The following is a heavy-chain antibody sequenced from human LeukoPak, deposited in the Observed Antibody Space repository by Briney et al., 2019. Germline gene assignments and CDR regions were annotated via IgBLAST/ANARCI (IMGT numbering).Heavy chain of an antibody. CDR2: INPSGGST. CDR1: GYTFTSYY. J-gene: IGHJ6*03. D-gene: IGHD6-13*01. CDR3: AAGYSSSWPYYYYYMDV. Sequence: ASVKVSCKASGYTFTSYYMHWVRQAPGQGLEWMGIINPSGGSTSYAQKFQGRVTMTRDMSTSTVYMELSSLRSEDTAVYYCAAGYSSSWPYYYYYMDVWGKGTTVTVSS. V-gene: IGHV1-46*01.